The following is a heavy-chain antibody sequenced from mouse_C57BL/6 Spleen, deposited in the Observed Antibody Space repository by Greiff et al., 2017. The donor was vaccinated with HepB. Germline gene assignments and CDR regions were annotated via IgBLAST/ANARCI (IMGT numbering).Heavy chain of an antibody. CDR3: ARGNYSLYAMDY. CDR1: GYTFTSYW. CDR2: IDPSDSYT. D-gene: IGHD2-1*01. J-gene: IGHJ4*01. Sequence: QVQLQQPGAELVKPGASVKLSCKASGYTFTSYWMQWVKQRPGQGLEWIGEIDPSDSYTNYNQKFKGKATLTVDTSSSTAYMQLSSLTSEDSAVYYCARGNYSLYAMDYWGQGTPVTVSS. V-gene: IGHV1-50*01.